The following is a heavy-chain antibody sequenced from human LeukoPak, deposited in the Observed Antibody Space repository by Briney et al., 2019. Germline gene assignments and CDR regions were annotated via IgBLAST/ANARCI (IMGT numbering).Heavy chain of an antibody. CDR3: VRVRGNARVGYFDY. Sequence: GGSLRLSCAAHGFTFSSSWIHSVRQAPGKGLVWVSRINKDGSVTDYAESVKGRFSISRDNAKNTLYLQMNSLRVEHTAIYYCVRVRGNARVGYFDYWGRGTLVTVSS. D-gene: IGHD4-23*01. V-gene: IGHV3-74*01. J-gene: IGHJ4*02. CDR2: INKDGSVT. CDR1: GFTFSSSW.